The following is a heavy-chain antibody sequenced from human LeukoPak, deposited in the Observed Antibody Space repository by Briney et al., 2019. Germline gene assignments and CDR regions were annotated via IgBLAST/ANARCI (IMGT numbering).Heavy chain of an antibody. CDR1: GGSFSGYY. CDR3: ARATVVVPTGGYYYYYGMDV. CDR2: INHSGST. Sequence: SETLSLTCAVYGGSFSGYYWSWIRQPPGKGLEWIGEINHSGSTNYNPSLMSRVTISVDTSKNQFSLKLSSVTPEDTAVYYCARATVVVPTGGYYYYYGMDVWGQGTTVTVSS. J-gene: IGHJ6*02. D-gene: IGHD2-15*01. V-gene: IGHV4-34*01.